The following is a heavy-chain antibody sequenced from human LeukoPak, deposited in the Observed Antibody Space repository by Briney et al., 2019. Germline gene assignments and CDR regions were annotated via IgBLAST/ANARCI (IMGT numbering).Heavy chain of an antibody. CDR3: ARVNPTDSSGSYGSFDY. V-gene: IGHV1-2*02. J-gene: IGHJ4*02. CDR1: GYTFTGYC. D-gene: IGHD3-22*01. CDR2: INPNSGGT. Sequence: ASVKVSCKASGYTFTGYCMHWVRQAPGQGLEWMGWINPNSGGTNYAQKFQGRVTMTRDTSISTAYMELSRLRSDDTAVYYCARVNPTDSSGSYGSFDYWGQGTLVTVSS.